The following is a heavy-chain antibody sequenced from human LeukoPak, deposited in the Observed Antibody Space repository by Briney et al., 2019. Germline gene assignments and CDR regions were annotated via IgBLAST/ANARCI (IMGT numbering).Heavy chain of an antibody. V-gene: IGHV4-31*03. CDR3: AREYYYDSSGNGPFGY. CDR2: IYYSGST. J-gene: IGHJ4*02. CDR1: GGSISSGGYY. D-gene: IGHD3-22*01. Sequence: SETLSLTCTVSGGSISSGGYYWSWIRQHPGKGLEWIGYIYYSGSTYYNPSLKSRVTISVDTSKNQFSLKLSSVTAADTAVYYCAREYYYDSSGNGPFGYWGQGTLVTVSS.